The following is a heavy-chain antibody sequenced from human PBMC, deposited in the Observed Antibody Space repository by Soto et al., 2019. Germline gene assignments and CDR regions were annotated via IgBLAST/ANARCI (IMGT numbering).Heavy chain of an antibody. V-gene: IGHV1-2*04. D-gene: IGHD2-15*01. CDR2: ISPNSGGT. CDR1: GYTFTGYY. Sequence: ASVKVSCKASGYTFTGYYMHWVRQAPGQGLEWMGWISPNSGGTNYAQKFQGWVTMTRDTSISTAYMELSRLRSDDTAVYYCARDRRSRKLITTCSGGSCYSSDYYYYYMDVWGKGTTVTVSS. CDR3: ARDRRSRKLITTCSGGSCYSSDYYYYYMDV. J-gene: IGHJ6*03.